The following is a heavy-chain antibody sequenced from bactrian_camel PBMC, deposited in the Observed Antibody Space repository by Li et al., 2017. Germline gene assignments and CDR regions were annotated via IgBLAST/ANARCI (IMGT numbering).Heavy chain of an antibody. J-gene: IGHJ4*01. Sequence: HVQLVESGGGSVQAGGSLRLSCTGSGYAARQKCMGWFRQAPGKEREGVASFTTRARSTDYADFVKARFTISQDSARNTLYLQINSLKPEDTAMYYCAADRKWACKSWDITTVQSEKYDYWGRGTQVTVS. D-gene: IGHD1*01. V-gene: IGHV3S54*01. CDR2: FTTRARST. CDR3: AADRKWACKSWDITTVQSEKYDY. CDR1: GYAARQKC.